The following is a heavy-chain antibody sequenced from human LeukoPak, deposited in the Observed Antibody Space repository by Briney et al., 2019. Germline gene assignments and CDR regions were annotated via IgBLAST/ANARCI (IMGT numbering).Heavy chain of an antibody. Sequence: HPGGSLRLSCAVSGSTFRNYGMSWVRQAPGKGLEWVSSINNSGGATYYADSVKGRFTISRDNSKNTLYLQMNSLRVEDTAVYYCAKSDTPWGSWYYFDSWGQGTLVTVSS. J-gene: IGHJ4*02. CDR1: GSTFRNYG. D-gene: IGHD6-13*01. CDR3: AKSDTPWGSWYYFDS. CDR2: INNSGGAT. V-gene: IGHV3-23*01.